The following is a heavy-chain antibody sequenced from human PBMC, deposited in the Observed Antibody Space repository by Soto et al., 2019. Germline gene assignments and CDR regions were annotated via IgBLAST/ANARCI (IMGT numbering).Heavy chain of an antibody. V-gene: IGHV3-33*01. Sequence: GGSLRLSCAASGFTFSSYGMHWVRQAPGKGLEWVAVIWYDGSNKYYADSVKGRFTISRDNSKNTLYLQMNSLRAEDTAVYYCARDEEVAGFDYWGQGTLVTVSS. CDR3: ARDEEVAGFDY. D-gene: IGHD6-19*01. J-gene: IGHJ4*02. CDR1: GFTFSSYG. CDR2: IWYDGSNK.